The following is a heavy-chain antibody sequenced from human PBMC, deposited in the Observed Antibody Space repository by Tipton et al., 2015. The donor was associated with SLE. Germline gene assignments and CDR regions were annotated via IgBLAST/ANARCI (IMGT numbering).Heavy chain of an antibody. V-gene: IGHV4-34*01. CDR3: AREEWELLVGFDY. Sequence: TLSLTCAVYGGSFSGYYWSWIRQHPGKGLEWIGSIYYSGSTYYNPSLKSRVTISVDTSKNQFSLKLSSVTAADTAVYYCAREEWELLVGFDYWGQGTLVTVSS. CDR1: GGSFSGYY. J-gene: IGHJ4*02. D-gene: IGHD1-26*01. CDR2: IYYSGST.